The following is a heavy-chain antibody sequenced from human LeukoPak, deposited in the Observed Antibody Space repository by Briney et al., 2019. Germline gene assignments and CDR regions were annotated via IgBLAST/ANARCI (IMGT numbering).Heavy chain of an antibody. J-gene: IGHJ4*02. D-gene: IGHD3-9*01. Sequence: HPGGSLRLSCAASGFTFSSYWMHWVRQTPGKGPVWVSHIDGGGSSTTYADSVKGRFTISRDNAKNTLYLQMNSLRADDTALYYCARGTGTAYSPFHSWGQGTLVTVSS. CDR1: GFTFSSYW. CDR3: ARGTGTAYSPFHS. V-gene: IGHV3-74*03. CDR2: IDGGGSST.